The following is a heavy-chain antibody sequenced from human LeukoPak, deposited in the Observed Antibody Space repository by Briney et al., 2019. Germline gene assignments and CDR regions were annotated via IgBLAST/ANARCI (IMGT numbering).Heavy chain of an antibody. D-gene: IGHD1-1*01. CDR3: ARFKVGTNTTQKNAFDI. J-gene: IGHJ3*02. V-gene: IGHV3-66*01. CDR2: IYSGGST. Sequence: GGSLRLSCAASGFTVSSNYMSWVRQAPGKGLEWVSVIYSGGSTYYAASVKGRFTISRDNSKNTLYLQMHRLRIEDTALYFCARFKVGTNTTQKNAFDIWGRGTVVAFSS. CDR1: GFTVSSNY.